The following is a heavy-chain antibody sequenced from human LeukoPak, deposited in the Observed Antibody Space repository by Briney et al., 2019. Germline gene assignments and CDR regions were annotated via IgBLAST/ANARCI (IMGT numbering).Heavy chain of an antibody. J-gene: IGHJ4*02. Sequence: SETLSLTCAVSGGSISSSNWWSWVRQPPGKGLEWIGEIYHSGSTNYNPSLKSRVTISVDKSKNQFSLKLSSVTAADTAVYYCARYCSGGSCYSGVDYWGQGTLVTVSS. V-gene: IGHV4-4*02. CDR2: IYHSGST. D-gene: IGHD2-15*01. CDR1: GGSISSSNW. CDR3: ARYCSGGSCYSGVDY.